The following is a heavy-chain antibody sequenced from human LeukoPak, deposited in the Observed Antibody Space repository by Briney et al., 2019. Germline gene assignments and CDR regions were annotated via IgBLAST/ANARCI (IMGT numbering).Heavy chain of an antibody. CDR3: ARDLGQQWLVHIGY. J-gene: IGHJ4*02. CDR2: ISSSSSTI. Sequence: GGSLRLSCAASGFTFSSYSMNWVRQAPGKGLEWVSYISSSSSTIYYADSVKGRFTISRDNAKNSLYLQMNSLRAEDTAVYYCARDLGQQWLVHIGYWGQGTLVTVSS. CDR1: GFTFSSYS. V-gene: IGHV3-48*04. D-gene: IGHD6-19*01.